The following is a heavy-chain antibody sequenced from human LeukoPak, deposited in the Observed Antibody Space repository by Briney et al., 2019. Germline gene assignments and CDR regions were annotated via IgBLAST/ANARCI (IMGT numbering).Heavy chain of an antibody. CDR3: ARGQGAADY. V-gene: IGHV4-4*02. J-gene: IGHJ4*02. CDR1: GGSISSRNW. Sequence: SGTLSLTCAVSGGSISSRNWWGWVRQPPGKGLEWIGEISRTGSIDYDPPVRSRATISLDKSKSQFSLRLTSLTSADTAVYYCARGQGAADYWGQGILVIVSS. D-gene: IGHD1-26*01. CDR2: ISRTGSI.